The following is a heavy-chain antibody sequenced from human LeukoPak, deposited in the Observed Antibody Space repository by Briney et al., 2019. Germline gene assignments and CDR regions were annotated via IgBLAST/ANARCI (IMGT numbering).Heavy chain of an antibody. Sequence: PSETLSLTCAVYAGSFSAYYWNWIRQPPGKGLEWIGSINYSGNTYYNPSLKNRVTISVDTSKNQFSLKLSSVTAADTAVYYCARSLSTTGLRWGQGTLVTVSS. D-gene: IGHD1-1*01. CDR2: INYSGNT. J-gene: IGHJ4*02. V-gene: IGHV4-34*01. CDR3: ARSLSTTGLR. CDR1: AGSFSAYY.